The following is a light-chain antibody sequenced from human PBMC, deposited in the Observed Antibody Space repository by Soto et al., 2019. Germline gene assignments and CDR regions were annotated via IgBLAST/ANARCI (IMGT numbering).Light chain of an antibody. V-gene: IGKV1-5*03. CDR3: QQYNSYSST. J-gene: IGKJ1*01. Sequence: DIQMTQSPSTLSASVGDRVTISCRASESISTWLAWYQQKPGKAPNLLIDKASSLESGVPSRFSGSGSGTEFTLTITSLQPDDFATYYCQQYNSYSSTFGQGTKVEIK. CDR2: KAS. CDR1: ESISTW.